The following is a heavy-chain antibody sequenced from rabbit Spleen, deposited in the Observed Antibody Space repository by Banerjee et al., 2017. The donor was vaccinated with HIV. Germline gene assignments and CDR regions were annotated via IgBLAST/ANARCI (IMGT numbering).Heavy chain of an antibody. D-gene: IGHD1-1*01. V-gene: IGHV1S40*01. J-gene: IGHJ4*01. CDR3: ASDIRGYGGFNL. CDR1: GVSFSVSSY. Sequence: QSLEESGGDLVKPGASLTLTCTASGVSFSVSSYMCWVRQAPGKGLEWIACIDNGSSGFTYYANWAKGRFTISKASSTTVTLQMTSLTLADTATYFCASDIRGYGGFNLWGPGTLVTVS. CDR2: IDNGSSGFT.